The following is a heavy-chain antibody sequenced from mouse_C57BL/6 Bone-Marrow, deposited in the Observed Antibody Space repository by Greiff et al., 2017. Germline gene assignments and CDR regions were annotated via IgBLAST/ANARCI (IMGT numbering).Heavy chain of an antibody. Sequence: EVMLVESGGGFVQPGGSLSLSCAASGFTFTDYYMSWVRQPPGKALEWLGFIRNKANGYTTEYSASVKGRFTISRDNSQSILYLQMNALRAEDSATYYCASSWYFDVWGTGTTVTVSS. J-gene: IGHJ1*03. CDR2: IRNKANGYTT. V-gene: IGHV7-3*01. CDR1: GFTFTDYY. CDR3: ASSWYFDV.